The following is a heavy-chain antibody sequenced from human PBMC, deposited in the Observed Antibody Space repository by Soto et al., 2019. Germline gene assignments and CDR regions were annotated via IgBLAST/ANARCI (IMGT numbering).Heavy chain of an antibody. D-gene: IGHD2-2*01. Sequence: PSESLSLACPVSGCSISSYYWSWIRQPAGKGLEWIGRIYTSGSTNYNPSLKSRVTMSVDTSKNQFSLKLSSVTAADTAVYYCARGTMVPAAPVLSYFDYWGQGTLVTVSS. CDR2: IYTSGST. CDR3: ARGTMVPAAPVLSYFDY. V-gene: IGHV4-4*07. CDR1: GCSISSYY. J-gene: IGHJ4*02.